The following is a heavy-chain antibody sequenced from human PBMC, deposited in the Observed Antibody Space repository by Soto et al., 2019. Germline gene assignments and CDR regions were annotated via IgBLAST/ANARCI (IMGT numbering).Heavy chain of an antibody. CDR3: ARDYDYALDS. D-gene: IGHD3-16*01. CDR2: IYPGDSYT. J-gene: IGHJ4*02. V-gene: IGHV5-51*01. Sequence: PGAPKKISCKGSGYSFISYWIGWVRQTPGKGLEWMGIIYPGDSYTRYSPSFQGQVTISVDKSISTAYLQWNSLKASYTAIYYCARDYDYALDSWVQGTLVTVSS. CDR1: GYSFISYW.